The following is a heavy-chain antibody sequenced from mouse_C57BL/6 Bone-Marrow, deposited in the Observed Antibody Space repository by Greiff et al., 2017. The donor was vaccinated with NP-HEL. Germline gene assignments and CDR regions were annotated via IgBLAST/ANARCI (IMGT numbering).Heavy chain of an antibody. Sequence: QVTLKVSGPGILQPSQTLSLTCSFSGFSLSTFGMGVGWIRQPSGKGLEWLAHIWWDDDKYYNPALKSRLTISKDTSKNQVFLKIANVDTADTATYYCARDPPHGSSSPYNFDYWGQGTTLTVSS. CDR1: GFSLSTFGMG. J-gene: IGHJ2*01. CDR2: IWWDDDK. V-gene: IGHV8-8*01. CDR3: ARDPPHGSSSPYNFDY. D-gene: IGHD1-1*01.